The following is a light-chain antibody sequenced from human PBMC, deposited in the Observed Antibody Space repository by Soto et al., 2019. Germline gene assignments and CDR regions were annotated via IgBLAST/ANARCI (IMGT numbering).Light chain of an antibody. J-gene: IGKJ1*01. Sequence: DIQMTQSPSTLSGSVGDRVTITCRASQTISSWLAWYKQKPGKAPKLLIYKASTLKSGVPSRFSGSGSGTEFTLTISSLQPDDFATYYCQHYNIYSEAFGQGTKVELK. V-gene: IGKV1-5*03. CDR2: KAS. CDR3: QHYNIYSEA. CDR1: QTISSW.